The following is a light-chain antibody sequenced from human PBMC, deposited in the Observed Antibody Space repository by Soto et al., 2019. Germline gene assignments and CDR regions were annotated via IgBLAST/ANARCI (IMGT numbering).Light chain of an antibody. Sequence: QSALTQPPSVSGSPGQSVTISCTGTSSDVGGYNYVSWYQQHPGKAPKVIIYDVTKRPSGVPDRFSGSKSGNTASLTVSGLQAEDEADYYCSSYAGSNNLVFGGGTKLTVL. CDR1: SSDVGGYNY. J-gene: IGLJ2*01. CDR3: SSYAGSNNLV. CDR2: DVT. V-gene: IGLV2-8*01.